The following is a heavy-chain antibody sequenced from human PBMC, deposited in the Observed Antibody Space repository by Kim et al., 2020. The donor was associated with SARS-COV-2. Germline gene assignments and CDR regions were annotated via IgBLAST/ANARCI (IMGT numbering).Heavy chain of an antibody. CDR3: ARARFGEDVDY. V-gene: IGHV4-31*03. Sequence: SETLSLTCTVSGGSISSGGYYWSWIRQHPGKGLEWIGYIYYSGSTYYNPSLKSRVTISVDTSKNQFSLKLSSVTAADTAVYYCARARFGEDVDYWGQGTLVTVSS. D-gene: IGHD3-10*01. J-gene: IGHJ4*02. CDR1: GGSISSGGYY. CDR2: IYYSGST.